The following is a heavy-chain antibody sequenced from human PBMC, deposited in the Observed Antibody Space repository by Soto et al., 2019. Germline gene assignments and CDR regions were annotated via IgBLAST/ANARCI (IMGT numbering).Heavy chain of an antibody. Sequence: EAQLVESGGGLIQPGGSLRLSCAVSGFNVSNNYMIWVRQAPGEGLEWVSVIYRGVATYYAESVRGRFTISRDNSKNTEYLQMNSLRAEDTAVYYCARDLSDSSRADSFDVLGQGTMVTVSS. CDR2: IYRGVAT. D-gene: IGHD6-6*01. CDR1: GFNVSNNY. J-gene: IGHJ3*01. V-gene: IGHV3-53*01. CDR3: ARDLSDSSRADSFDV.